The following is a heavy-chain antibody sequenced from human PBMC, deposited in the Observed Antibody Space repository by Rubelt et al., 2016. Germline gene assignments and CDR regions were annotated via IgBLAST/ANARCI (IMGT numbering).Heavy chain of an antibody. CDR2: INHSGST. D-gene: IGHD6-19*01. J-gene: IGHJ3*02. V-gene: IGHV4-34*01. Sequence: QVQLQQWGAGLLKPPETLSLTCAVYGGSFSGYYWSWIRQPPGKGLEWIGEINHSGSTNYNPSLKSRFSISVDTSKNQFSLKLSSVTAADTAVYYCAIYSSGWYSAFDIWGQGTMVTVSS. CDR3: AIYSSGWYSAFDI. CDR1: GGSFSGYY.